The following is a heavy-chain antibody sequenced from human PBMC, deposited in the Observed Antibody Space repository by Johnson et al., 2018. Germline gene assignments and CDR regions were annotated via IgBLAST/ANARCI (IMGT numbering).Heavy chain of an antibody. J-gene: IGHJ3*02. CDR2: IGTAGDT. CDR1: GFTFSSYD. V-gene: IGHV3-13*01. CDR3: ARATYYYGSEAFDI. Sequence: VQLVESGGGLVQPGGSXRLSCAASGFTFSSYDMHWVRQATGKGLEWVSAIGTAGDTYYPGSVKGRFTISRENAKNSLYLPMNSLRAGDTAVYYCARATYYYGSEAFDIWGQGTMVTVSS. D-gene: IGHD3-10*01.